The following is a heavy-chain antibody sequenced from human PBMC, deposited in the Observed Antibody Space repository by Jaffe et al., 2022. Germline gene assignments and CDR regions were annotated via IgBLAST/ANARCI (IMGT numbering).Heavy chain of an antibody. D-gene: IGHD2-15*01. Sequence: QVQLQQWGAGLLKPSETLSLTCAVYGGSFSGYYWSWIRQPPGKGLEWIGEINHSGSTNYNPSLKSRVTISVDTSKNQFSLKLSSVTAADTAVYYCARKGLRDYYYYYMDVWGKGTTVTVSS. J-gene: IGHJ6*03. CDR2: INHSGST. CDR3: ARKGLRDYYYYYMDV. CDR1: GGSFSGYY. V-gene: IGHV4-34*01.